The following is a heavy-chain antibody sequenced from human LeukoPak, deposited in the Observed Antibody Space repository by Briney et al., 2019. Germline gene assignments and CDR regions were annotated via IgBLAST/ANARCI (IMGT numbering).Heavy chain of an antibody. Sequence: PSETLSLTCTVSGGSISSYYWSWIRQPPGKGLEWIGYIYYSGSTNYNPSLKSRVTISVDTSKNQFSLKLSSVTAADTAVYYCARQAEMATQYYFDYWGQGTLVTVSS. CDR2: IYYSGST. CDR1: GGSISSYY. CDR3: ARQAEMATQYYFDY. V-gene: IGHV4-59*08. J-gene: IGHJ4*02. D-gene: IGHD5-24*01.